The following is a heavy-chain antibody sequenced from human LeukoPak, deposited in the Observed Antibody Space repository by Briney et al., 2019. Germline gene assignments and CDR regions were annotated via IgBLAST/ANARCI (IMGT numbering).Heavy chain of an antibody. CDR2: INPNSGGT. Sequence: ASVKVSCKASGYTFTGYYMHWVRQAPGQGLEWMGWINPNSGGTNYAQKFQGRVTMTRDTSISTAYMELRSLRSDDTAVYYCARSYSGYDSDDYWGQGTLVTVSA. D-gene: IGHD5-12*01. V-gene: IGHV1-2*02. CDR3: ARSYSGYDSDDY. J-gene: IGHJ4*02. CDR1: GYTFTGYY.